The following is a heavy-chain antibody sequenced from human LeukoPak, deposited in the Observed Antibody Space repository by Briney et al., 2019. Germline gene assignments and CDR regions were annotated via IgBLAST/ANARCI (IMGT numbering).Heavy chain of an antibody. CDR3: ARDRGGGFDLAFFDH. J-gene: IGHJ4*02. V-gene: IGHV1-69*04. CDR2: LIPVLGMS. CDR1: GGXXSTYG. D-gene: IGHD5-12*01. Sequence: GGXXSTYGXXWXRXAPXXXXXWMGSLIPVLGMSHYAPGFQGSVTLTADRSTDTAYMELDRLTSDDTAVYFCARDRGGGFDLAFFDHWGQGTLVTVSS.